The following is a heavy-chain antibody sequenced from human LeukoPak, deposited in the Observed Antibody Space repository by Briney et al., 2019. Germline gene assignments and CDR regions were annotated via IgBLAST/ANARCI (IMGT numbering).Heavy chain of an antibody. V-gene: IGHV3-21*01. CDR2: ISSSSSYI. J-gene: IGHJ4*02. CDR1: GFTFSTSW. CDR3: ARDRGYNWNPRIDFDY. Sequence: PGGSLRLSCAASGFTFSTSWMNWVRQAPGKGLEWVSSISSSSSYIYYADSVKGRFTISRDNAKNSLYLQMNSLRAEDTAVYYCARDRGYNWNPRIDFDYWGQGTLVTVSS. D-gene: IGHD1-20*01.